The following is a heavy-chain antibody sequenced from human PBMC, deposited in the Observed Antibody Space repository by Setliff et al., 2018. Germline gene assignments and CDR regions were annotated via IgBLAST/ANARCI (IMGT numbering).Heavy chain of an antibody. D-gene: IGHD2-8*01. Sequence: ASVKVSCKTSGYSFTDYGIAWVRQAPGQGLEWMGWISAHTGNTYSGQKIHDRLTLTTDTSTNTAYMELRSLGSDDTAVYYCSRLVRFCTRVACQTLSGGEFWGQGTLVTVSS. CDR2: ISAHTGNT. CDR3: SRLVRFCTRVACQTLSGGEF. J-gene: IGHJ1*01. CDR1: GYSFTDYG. V-gene: IGHV1-18*01.